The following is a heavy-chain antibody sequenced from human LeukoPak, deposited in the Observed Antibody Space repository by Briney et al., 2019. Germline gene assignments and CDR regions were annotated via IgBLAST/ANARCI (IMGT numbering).Heavy chain of an antibody. CDR2: INHSGGT. V-gene: IGHV4-34*01. CDR1: GGSFSGYY. J-gene: IGHJ4*02. D-gene: IGHD4-17*01. Sequence: SETLSLTCAVYGGSFSGYYWSWIRQPPGKGLEWIGEINHSGGTNYNPSLKSRVTISVDTSKNQFSLKLSSVTAADTAVYYCAGAFYGDRVYWGQGTLVTVSS. CDR3: AGAFYGDRVY.